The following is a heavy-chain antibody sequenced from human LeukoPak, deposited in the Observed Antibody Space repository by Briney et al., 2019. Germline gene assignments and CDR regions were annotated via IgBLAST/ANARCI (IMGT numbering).Heavy chain of an antibody. D-gene: IGHD6-13*01. J-gene: IGHJ4*02. CDR1: GFTFSSYS. V-gene: IGHV3-48*01. CDR2: ISSSSSTI. Sequence: GGSLRLSCAASGFTFSSYSMNWVRQAPGKGLEWVSYISSSSSTIYYADSVKGRFTMSRDNAKNSLYLQMNSLRAEDTAVYYCARDLKSSSWYFLTDYWGRGTLVTVSS. CDR3: ARDLKSSSWYFLTDY.